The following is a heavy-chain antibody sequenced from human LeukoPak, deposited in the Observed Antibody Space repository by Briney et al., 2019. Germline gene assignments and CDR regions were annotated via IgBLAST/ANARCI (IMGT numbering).Heavy chain of an antibody. CDR3: ARMVRGWYNYFDY. CDR1: GGSISSYY. D-gene: IGHD6-19*01. Sequence: SETLSLTCTVSGGSISSYYWSWIRQPPGKGLGWIGYIYYSGSTNYNPSLKSRVTISVDTSKNQFSLKLSSVTAADTAVYYCARMVRGWYNYFDYWGQGTLVTVSS. V-gene: IGHV4-59*01. CDR2: IYYSGST. J-gene: IGHJ4*02.